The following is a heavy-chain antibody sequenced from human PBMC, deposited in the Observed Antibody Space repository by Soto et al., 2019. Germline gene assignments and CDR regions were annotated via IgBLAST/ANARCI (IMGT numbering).Heavy chain of an antibody. CDR3: AADPTMRGYFRFGP. V-gene: IGHV3-11*01. CDR2: INGGGGTI. D-gene: IGHD3-3*01. Sequence: GGSLRLSCAASGMRFSDYYMSWICQAPGKGLEWVSYINGGGGTIYYADSVRGRFTISRDNAKNTLYLQMNSLRAEDTAVYYCAADPTMRGYFRFGPWGQGTQVTVSS. CDR1: GMRFSDYY. J-gene: IGHJ5*02.